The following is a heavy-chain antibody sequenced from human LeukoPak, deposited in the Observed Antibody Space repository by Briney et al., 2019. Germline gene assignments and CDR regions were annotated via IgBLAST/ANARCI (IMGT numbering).Heavy chain of an antibody. J-gene: IGHJ3*02. CDR1: GFTVSSNY. CDR3: ARDRGPTRAFDI. D-gene: IGHD5-24*01. V-gene: IGHV3-53*01. Sequence: PGGSLTLSCAASGFTVSSNYMSWVRQAPGKGLEWVSVIYSGVPTYYADSVKGRFTISRDNSKNTLYLQMNSLRAEDTAVYYCARDRGPTRAFDIWGQGTMVTVS. CDR2: IYSGVPT.